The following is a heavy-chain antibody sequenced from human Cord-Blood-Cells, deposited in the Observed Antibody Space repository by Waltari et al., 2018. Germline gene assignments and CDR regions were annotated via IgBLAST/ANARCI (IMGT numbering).Heavy chain of an antibody. V-gene: IGHV4-38-2*01. CDR2: IYHSGST. CDR1: GYSISSGYY. J-gene: IGHJ4*02. D-gene: IGHD1-26*01. Sequence: QVQLQESGPGLVKPSETLSLTCAVSGYSISSGYYWGWIRQPPGKGLEWLGSIYHSGSTYYNPSLKSRVTISVDTSKNQFSLKLSSVTAADTAVYYCARVRYSGSYYYFDYWGQGTLVTVSS. CDR3: ARVRYSGSYYYFDY.